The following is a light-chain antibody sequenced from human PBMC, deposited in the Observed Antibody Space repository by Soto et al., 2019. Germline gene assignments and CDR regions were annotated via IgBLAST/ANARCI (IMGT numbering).Light chain of an antibody. CDR1: QTVSSTS. J-gene: IGKJ1*01. V-gene: IGKV3-20*01. CDR3: QLYAISPKT. Sequence: EIVWTQSAGTLSLSPGESATLSCRASQTVSSTSLAWYQQRPGQAPRLLIFDASTRVTGIPDRFSGSGSGTDFTLTISRLEPEDFAVYFCQLYAISPKTFGQGTKVDIK. CDR2: DAS.